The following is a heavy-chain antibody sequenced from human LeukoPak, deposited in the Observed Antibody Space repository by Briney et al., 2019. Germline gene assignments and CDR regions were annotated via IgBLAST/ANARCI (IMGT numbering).Heavy chain of an antibody. D-gene: IGHD3-3*01. V-gene: IGHV3-23*01. CDR3: ARDTRNYDFWTGYSFDS. CDR1: EFTFSSYA. Sequence: GGSLRLSCAASEFTFSSYAMSWVRQAPGKGLEWVSAISDSGRSTYYADSVKGRFTISRDNSKNTLYLQMNSLRAGDTAVYCCARDTRNYDFWTGYSFDSWGQGTLVTVSS. CDR2: ISDSGRST. J-gene: IGHJ4*02.